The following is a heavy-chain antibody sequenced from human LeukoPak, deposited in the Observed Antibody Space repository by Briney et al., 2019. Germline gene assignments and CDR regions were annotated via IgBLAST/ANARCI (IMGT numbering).Heavy chain of an antibody. V-gene: IGHV1-2*02. Sequence: ASVKVSCKASGYTFTDYYIHWVRQAPGQGLEWMGWINPNGGGTNYAQKFQGRVTMTRDTSISTAYMELSWLRSDDTAFYYCAGGITGGDYWGQGTPVTVSS. CDR2: INPNGGGT. D-gene: IGHD1-14*01. J-gene: IGHJ4*02. CDR3: AGGITGGDY. CDR1: GYTFTDYY.